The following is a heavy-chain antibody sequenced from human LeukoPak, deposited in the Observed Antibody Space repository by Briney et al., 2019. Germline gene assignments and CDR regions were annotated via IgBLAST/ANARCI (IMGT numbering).Heavy chain of an antibody. CDR3: ARDLAVGARNSGFNY. Sequence: ASVKVSCKASGYTFTGYYMHRVRQAPGQGLEWMGWINPNSGGANYAQKFQGRVTMTRDTSISTAYMELSRLRSDDTAVYYCARDLAVGARNSGFNYWGQGTLVTVSS. J-gene: IGHJ4*02. V-gene: IGHV1-2*02. CDR1: GYTFTGYY. D-gene: IGHD1-26*01. CDR2: INPNSGGA.